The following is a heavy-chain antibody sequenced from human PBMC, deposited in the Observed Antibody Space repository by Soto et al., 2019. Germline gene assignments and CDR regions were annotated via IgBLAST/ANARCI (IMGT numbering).Heavy chain of an antibody. D-gene: IGHD5-18*01. CDR2: IYYSGST. CDR3: ARHAFRSYGDAFDI. CDR1: GGSISSSSYY. V-gene: IGHV4-39*01. Sequence: SETLSLTCTVSGGSISSSSYYWGWIRQPPGKGLEWIGSIYYSGSTHYNPSLKSRVTISVDTSKNQFSLKLSSVTAADTAVYYCARHAFRSYGDAFDIWGQGTMVTVSS. J-gene: IGHJ3*02.